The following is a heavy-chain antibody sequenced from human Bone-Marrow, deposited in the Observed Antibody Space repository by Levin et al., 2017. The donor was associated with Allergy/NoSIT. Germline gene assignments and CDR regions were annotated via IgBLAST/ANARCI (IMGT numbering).Heavy chain of an antibody. CDR2: INPNSGGT. V-gene: IGHV1-2*02. Sequence: ASVKVSCKASGYTFTGYYMHWVRQAPGQGLEWMGWINPNSGGTNYAQKFQGRVTMTRDTSISTAYMELSRLRSDDTAVYYCARETVDTAMVPDYWGQGTLVTVSS. D-gene: IGHD5-18*01. J-gene: IGHJ4*02. CDR1: GYTFTGYY. CDR3: ARETVDTAMVPDY.